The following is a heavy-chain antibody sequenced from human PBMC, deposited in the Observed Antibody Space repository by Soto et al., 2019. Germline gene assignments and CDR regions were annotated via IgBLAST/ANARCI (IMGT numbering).Heavy chain of an antibody. CDR3: ARDVPGMDV. J-gene: IGHJ6*02. CDR2: ISTDGSDE. V-gene: IGHV3-30-3*01. CDR1: GFTFSCFS. Sequence: GGSLRLSCAGSGFTFSCFSMHWVRQAPGKGLDWVALISTDGSDEYYADSVKGRFTISRDNSKNTLYLQMNSLRPEDTAVYYCARDVPGMDVWGQGTTVTVSS. D-gene: IGHD6-6*01.